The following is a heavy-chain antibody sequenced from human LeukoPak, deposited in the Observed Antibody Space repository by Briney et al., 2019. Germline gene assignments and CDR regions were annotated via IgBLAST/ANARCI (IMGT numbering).Heavy chain of an antibody. J-gene: IGHJ4*02. D-gene: IGHD6-19*01. CDR3: AKDFTRIAVAGTLGGPFDY. V-gene: IGHV3-23*01. CDR1: GFTFSSYA. CDR2: ISGSGGST. Sequence: GGSLRLSCAASGFTFSSYAMSWVRQAPGKGLEWVSAISGSGGSTYYADSVKGRFTISRDNSKNTLYLQMNSLRAEDTAVYYCAKDFTRIAVAGTLGGPFDYWGQGTLVTVSS.